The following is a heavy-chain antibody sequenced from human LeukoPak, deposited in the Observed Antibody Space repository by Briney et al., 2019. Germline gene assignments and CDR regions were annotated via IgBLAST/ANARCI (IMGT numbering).Heavy chain of an antibody. CDR1: GYTFTSYG. V-gene: IGHV1-18*01. CDR2: ISAYNGNT. J-gene: IGHJ6*03. D-gene: IGHD3-22*01. Sequence: ASVKVSCKASGYTFTSYGISWVRQAPGQGLEWMGWISAYNGNTNYAQKLQGRVTMTTDTSTSTAYMELRSLRSDDTAVYYCARERGDSSGWYHYYYYYYMDVWGKGTTVTISS. CDR3: ARERGDSSGWYHYYYYYYMDV.